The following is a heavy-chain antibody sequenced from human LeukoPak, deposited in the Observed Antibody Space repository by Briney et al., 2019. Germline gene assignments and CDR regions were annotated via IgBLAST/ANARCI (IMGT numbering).Heavy chain of an antibody. CDR3: ARWGNWMGIAAAGSKSGFDY. Sequence: ASVKVSCKASGYTFTSHDINWVRQATGQGLEGMGWMNPNSGNTGYAQKFQGRVTMTRNTSISTAYMELSSLRSEDTAVYYCARWGNWMGIAAAGSKSGFDYWGQGTLVTVSS. D-gene: IGHD6-13*01. CDR2: MNPNSGNT. J-gene: IGHJ4*02. CDR1: GYTFTSHD. V-gene: IGHV1-8*01.